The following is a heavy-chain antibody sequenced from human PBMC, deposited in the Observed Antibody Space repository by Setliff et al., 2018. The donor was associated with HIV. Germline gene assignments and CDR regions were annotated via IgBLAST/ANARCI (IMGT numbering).Heavy chain of an antibody. CDR1: GVSISGHF. Sequence: SETLSLTCFVSGVSISGHFWGWIRQPPGKGLEWIGYIYTSGTTEYNHSLDSRVTISVDTSRDQFFLNLRSVTAADTALYFCARLIHTGLLYFDSWGLGMLVTVSS. J-gene: IGHJ4*02. CDR2: IYTSGTT. V-gene: IGHV4-4*09. CDR3: ARLIHTGLLYFDS. D-gene: IGHD2-8*02.